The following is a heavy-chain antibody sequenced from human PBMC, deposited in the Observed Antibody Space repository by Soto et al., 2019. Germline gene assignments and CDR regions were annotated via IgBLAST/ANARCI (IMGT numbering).Heavy chain of an antibody. J-gene: IGHJ4*02. Sequence: EVQLVESGGGLVKPAGSLRLSCAASGFTFSGYTMNWVRQAPGKGLECVSSSRGSSGFIYYTETVKGRFTLSRDNAWNALYLQMNSLRDEDTAVYYCARHGKTGVGKWYFDFWGQGALVTVAS. CDR3: ARHGKTGVGKWYFDF. D-gene: IGHD3-10*01. V-gene: IGHV3-21*01. CDR2: SRGSSGFI. CDR1: GFTFSGYT.